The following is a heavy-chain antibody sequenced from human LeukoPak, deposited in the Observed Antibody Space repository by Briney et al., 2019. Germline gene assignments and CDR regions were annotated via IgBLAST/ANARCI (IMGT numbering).Heavy chain of an antibody. D-gene: IGHD1-14*01. CDR3: AGVGIAGADY. Sequence: SETLSLTCTVSGVSISSGSYYWSWIRQPAGKGLEWIGRFYTSGSTNYNPSLKSRVTISVDTSKNQFSLKLSSVTAADTAVYYCAGVGIAGADYWGQGTLVTVSS. J-gene: IGHJ4*02. V-gene: IGHV4-61*02. CDR2: FYTSGST. CDR1: GVSISSGSYY.